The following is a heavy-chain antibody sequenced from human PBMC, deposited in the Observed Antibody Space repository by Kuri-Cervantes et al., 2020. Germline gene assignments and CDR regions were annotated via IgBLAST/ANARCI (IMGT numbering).Heavy chain of an antibody. CDR2: IYSGGST. V-gene: IGHV3-53*01. Sequence: GGSLRLSCAASGFTVSSNYMSWVRQAPGKGLEWVSVIYSGGSTYYADTVKGRFTISRDNSKNALYLQKNSLRAQDTAVYYCARGTATHDYWGQGTLVTVSS. CDR3: ARGTATHDY. J-gene: IGHJ4*02. CDR1: GFTVSSNY. D-gene: IGHD6-25*01.